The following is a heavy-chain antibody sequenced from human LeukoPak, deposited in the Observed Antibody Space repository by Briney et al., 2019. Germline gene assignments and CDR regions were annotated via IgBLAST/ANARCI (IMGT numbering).Heavy chain of an antibody. CDR3: AREPYSSSSGYGMDV. V-gene: IGHV4-30-2*05. CDR2: IYHSGST. Sequence: PSETLSLTCAVSGGSISSGGYSWSWIRQPPGKGLEWIGYIYHSGSTYYNPSLKSRVTISVDTSKNQFSLKLSSVTAADTAVYYCAREPYSSSSGYGMDVWGQGTTVTVSS. CDR1: GGSISSGGYS. J-gene: IGHJ6*02. D-gene: IGHD6-13*01.